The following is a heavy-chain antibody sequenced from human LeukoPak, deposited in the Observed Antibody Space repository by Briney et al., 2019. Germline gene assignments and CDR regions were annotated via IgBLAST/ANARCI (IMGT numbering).Heavy chain of an antibody. CDR3: ATGSRSGYDYYYYGMDV. D-gene: IGHD5-12*01. V-gene: IGHV1-18*01. CDR1: GYTFTSYG. CDR2: ISAYNGNT. J-gene: IGHJ6*02. Sequence: ASVKVSCKASGYTFTSYGISWVRQAPGQGLEWMGWISAYNGNTNYAQKLQGRVTMTEDTSTDTAYMELSSLRSEDTAVYYCATGSRSGYDYYYYGMDVWGQGTTVTVSS.